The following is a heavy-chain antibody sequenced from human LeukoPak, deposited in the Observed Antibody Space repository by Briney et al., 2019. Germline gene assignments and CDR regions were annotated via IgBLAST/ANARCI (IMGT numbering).Heavy chain of an antibody. CDR1: GFTFGDYA. V-gene: IGHV3-9*01. CDR2: ISWNSGSI. CDR3: AKDSRYSYAGNFDY. Sequence: GGSLRLSCAASGFTFGDYAMHWVRQAPGKGLEWVSGISWNSGSIGYADSVKGRFTISRDNAKNSLYLQMNSLRAEDTALYYCAKDSRYSYAGNFDYWGQGTLVTVSS. J-gene: IGHJ4*02. D-gene: IGHD5-18*01.